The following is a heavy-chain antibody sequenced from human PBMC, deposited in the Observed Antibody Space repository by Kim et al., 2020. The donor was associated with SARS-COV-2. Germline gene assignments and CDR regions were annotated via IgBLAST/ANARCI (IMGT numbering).Heavy chain of an antibody. CDR2: IIPIFGTA. D-gene: IGHD3-22*01. CDR1: GGTFSSYA. V-gene: IGHV1-69*06. Sequence: SVKVSCKASGGTFSSYAINWVRQASGQGLAWMGGIIPIFGTANYAQKFQGRVTITADKSTSTAYMELSSLRSEDTAVYYCARWAHDSSGYYYADYWGQG. CDR3: ARWAHDSSGYYYADY. J-gene: IGHJ4*02.